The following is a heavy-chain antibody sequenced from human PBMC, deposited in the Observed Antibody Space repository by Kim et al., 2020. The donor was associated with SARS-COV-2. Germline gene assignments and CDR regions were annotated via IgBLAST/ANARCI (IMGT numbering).Heavy chain of an antibody. Sequence: GGSLRLSCAASGFTFSTYWMTWVRQAPGKGLEWVANIKQDGSEKYYADSVKGRFTISRDNAKSSLYLQMNSLRAEDTAVYYCARAYYYDRTGYYALSYWG. V-gene: IGHV3-7*03. D-gene: IGHD3-22*01. J-gene: IGHJ4*01. CDR3: ARAYYYDRTGYYALSY. CDR1: GFTFSTYW. CDR2: IKQDGSEK.